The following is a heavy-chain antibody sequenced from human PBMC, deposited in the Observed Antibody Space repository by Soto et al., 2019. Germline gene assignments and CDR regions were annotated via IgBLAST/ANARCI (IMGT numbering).Heavy chain of an antibody. CDR3: AVIAVAGLAVDY. CDR2: ISYDGSNK. CDR1: GFTFSSYA. D-gene: IGHD6-19*01. V-gene: IGHV3-30-3*01. J-gene: IGHJ4*02. Sequence: ESGGGVVQPGRSLRLSCAASGFTFSSYAMHWVRQAPGKGLEWVAVISYDGSNKYYADSVKGRFTISRDNSKNTLYLQMNSLRAEDTAVYYCAVIAVAGLAVDYWGQGTLVTVSS.